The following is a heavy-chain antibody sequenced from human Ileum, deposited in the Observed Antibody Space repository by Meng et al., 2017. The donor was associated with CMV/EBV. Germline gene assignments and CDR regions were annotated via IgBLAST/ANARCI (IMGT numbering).Heavy chain of an antibody. CDR3: AREQMGAWRGYFDC. V-gene: IGHV3-53*01. Sequence: SCAASGLAVSDNPMTWVRQVVGQGLQWVSTLYEGGSAHYAPSVEGRFRISKDNSANMVYLQMNSLGVEDTAVYYCAREQMGAWRGYFDCWGQGILVTVSS. CDR2: LYEGGSA. D-gene: IGHD3-3*01. CDR1: GLAVSDNP. J-gene: IGHJ5*01.